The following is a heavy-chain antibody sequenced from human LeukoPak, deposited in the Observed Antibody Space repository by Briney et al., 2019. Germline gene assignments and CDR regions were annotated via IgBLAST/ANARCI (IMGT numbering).Heavy chain of an antibody. CDR1: GFAFSSYA. CDR2: IGSGSGGRT. CDR3: ARVPADVVVPARYYFDY. J-gene: IGHJ4*02. V-gene: IGHV3-23*01. D-gene: IGHD2-2*01. Sequence: PGGSLRLSCAASGFAFSSYAMTWVRQAPGKGLEWVSGIGSGSGGRTYYADSVKGRFTISRDNAKNSLYLQMNSLRAEDTAVYYCARVPADVVVPARYYFDYWGQGTLVTVSS.